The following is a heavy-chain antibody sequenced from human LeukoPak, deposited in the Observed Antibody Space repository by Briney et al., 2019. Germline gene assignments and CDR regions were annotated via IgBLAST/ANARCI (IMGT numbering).Heavy chain of an antibody. J-gene: IGHJ4*02. CDR2: ISSSSSTI. V-gene: IGHV3-48*04. Sequence: GGSLRLSCAASGFTFSSYSMNWVRQAPGKGLEWVSYISSSSSTIYYADSLKGRFTISRDDAKNSLYLQMNSLRAEDTAVYYCARAHYYDSSGLDFWGQGTLVTVSS. D-gene: IGHD3-22*01. CDR1: GFTFSSYS. CDR3: ARAHYYDSSGLDF.